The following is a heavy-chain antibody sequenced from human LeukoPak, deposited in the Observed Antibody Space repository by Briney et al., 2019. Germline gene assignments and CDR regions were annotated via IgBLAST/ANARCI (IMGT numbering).Heavy chain of an antibody. D-gene: IGHD2-21*01. CDR3: ARDQGENWFDP. V-gene: IGHV1-69*13. Sequence: SVKVSCKASGYTFTSYDINWVRQATGQGLEWMGGIIPIFGTTNYPQNFQGRVTITADESTSTAYMELTGPTSEDTAVYYCARDQGENWFDPWGQGTLVIVSS. CDR2: IIPIFGTT. CDR1: GYTFTSYD. J-gene: IGHJ5*02.